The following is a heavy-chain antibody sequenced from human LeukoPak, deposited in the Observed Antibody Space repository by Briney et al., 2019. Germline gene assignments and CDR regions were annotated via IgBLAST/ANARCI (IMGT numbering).Heavy chain of an antibody. CDR3: AREDLGYCSSTSCRWFDP. CDR2: INPNSGGT. V-gene: IGHV1-2*02. J-gene: IGHJ5*02. D-gene: IGHD2-2*01. Sequence: ASVKVSCKASGYTFTGYYMHWVRQAPGQGLEWMGWINPNSGGTNYAQKFQGRVTMTRDTSISTAYMELSRLRSDDTAVYYCAREDLGYCSSTSCRWFDPWGQGTLVTVSS. CDR1: GYTFTGYY.